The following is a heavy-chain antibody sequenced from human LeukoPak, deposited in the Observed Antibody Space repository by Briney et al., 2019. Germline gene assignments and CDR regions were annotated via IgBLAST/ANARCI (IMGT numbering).Heavy chain of an antibody. V-gene: IGHV4-59*01. D-gene: IGHD4-23*01. CDR1: GGTISSYY. CDR3: ARALRLWGGNSGIAFDI. CDR2: IYNSGST. Sequence: SETLSLTCTVSGGTISSYYWSWIRQPPGKGLEWIGYIYNSGSTNYNHSLKSRVTISEDMSNNQFSLKLSSVTAADTAVYYWARALRLWGGNSGIAFDIWGQGTTVTVSS. J-gene: IGHJ3*02.